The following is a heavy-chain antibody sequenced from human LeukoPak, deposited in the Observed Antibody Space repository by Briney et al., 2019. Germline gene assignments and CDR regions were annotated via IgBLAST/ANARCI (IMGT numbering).Heavy chain of an antibody. CDR3: ARGNSINRHFYAFDV. J-gene: IGHJ6*02. CDR2: IRSKAYGGTT. D-gene: IGHD4-23*01. V-gene: IGHV3-49*03. CDR1: GFTFGDYA. Sequence: TGGSLKLSCTASGFTFGDYAMSWFRQAPGKGLEWVGFIRSKAYGGTTEYAASVKGRFTISRDDSKSIAYLQMNSLKTEDTAVYYCARGNSINRHFYAFDVWGQGTTVTVSS.